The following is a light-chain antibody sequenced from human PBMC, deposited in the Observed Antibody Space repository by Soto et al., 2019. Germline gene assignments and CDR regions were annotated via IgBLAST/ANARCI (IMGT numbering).Light chain of an antibody. J-gene: IGLJ3*02. CDR2: DTS. Sequence: QAVVTQEPSLTVSPGGTVTLTCGSSTGAVTSGHYPYWFQQKPGQAPRTLIYDTSNKHSWTPARFSGSLLGGKAALTLSGAQPEDEAEYYCLLSYSGARWVFGGGIKLTVL. CDR3: LLSYSGARWV. CDR1: TGAVTSGHY. V-gene: IGLV7-46*01.